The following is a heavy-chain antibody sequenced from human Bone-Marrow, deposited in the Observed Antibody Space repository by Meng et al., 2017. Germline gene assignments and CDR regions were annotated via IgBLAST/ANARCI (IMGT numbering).Heavy chain of an antibody. D-gene: IGHD3-16*02. CDR2: IIPIFCTE. J-gene: IGHJ1*01. CDR1: VSTFCRYA. Sequence: QLVCAGAEVRNRGYSVKVSCKGSVSTFCRYAISWVHQPPGQGPEWMGGIIPIFCTENHAQKFQTRVPIHGDDYSRTVHMELSSLRSQNTAVYYCASLVIEAASLQDRGQGTLVTVSS. CDR3: ASLVIEAASLQD. V-gene: IGHV1-69*01.